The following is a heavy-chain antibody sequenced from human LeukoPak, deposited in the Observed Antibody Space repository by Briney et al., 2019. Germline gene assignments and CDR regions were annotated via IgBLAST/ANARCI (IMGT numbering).Heavy chain of an antibody. Sequence: ASVKVSCKASGYTFTGYYMHWVRQAPGQGLKWMGWINPNSGGTNYAQKFQGRVTMTRDTSISTAYMELSRLRSDDTAVYYCARAKTTVVTRGPPFDYWGQGTLVTVSS. D-gene: IGHD4-23*01. CDR2: INPNSGGT. V-gene: IGHV1-2*02. J-gene: IGHJ4*02. CDR1: GYTFTGYY. CDR3: ARAKTTVVTRGPPFDY.